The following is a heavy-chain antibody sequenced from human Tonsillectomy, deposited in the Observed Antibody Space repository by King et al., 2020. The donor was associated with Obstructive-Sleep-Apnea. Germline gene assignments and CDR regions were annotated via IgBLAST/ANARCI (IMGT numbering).Heavy chain of an antibody. J-gene: IGHJ4*02. V-gene: IGHV3-21*01. CDR2: ISSGTSYI. CDR3: ARDQTGQFDY. Sequence: EVQLVESGGGLVKPGGSLRLSCAASVFTFSSYSMNWVRQAPGKGLEWVSSISSGTSYIYYADSVKGRFTISRDNAKNSLYLQMNSLRAEDTAVYYCARDQTGQFDYWGQGTLVTVSS. D-gene: IGHD1-1*01. CDR1: VFTFSSYS.